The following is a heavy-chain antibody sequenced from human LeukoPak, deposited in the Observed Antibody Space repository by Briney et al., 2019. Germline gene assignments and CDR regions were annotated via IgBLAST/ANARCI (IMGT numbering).Heavy chain of an antibody. CDR3: ARDLHYYGSGSYFDY. J-gene: IGHJ4*02. CDR1: GFTFSSYS. Sequence: PGGSLRLSCAASGFTFSSYSMNWVRQAPGKGLEWVSSISSSSSYIYYADSVKGRFTISRDNAKNSLYLQMNSLRAEDTAVYYCARDLHYYGSGSYFDYWGQGTLSPSPQ. D-gene: IGHD3-10*01. V-gene: IGHV3-21*01. CDR2: ISSSSSYI.